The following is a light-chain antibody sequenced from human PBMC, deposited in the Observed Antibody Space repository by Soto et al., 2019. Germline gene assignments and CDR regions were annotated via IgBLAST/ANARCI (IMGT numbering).Light chain of an antibody. CDR3: QQSYTTPYT. V-gene: IGKV1-39*01. CDR1: QSVSSY. Sequence: DIQMTQSPSSLSASVGDRVTITCRASQSVSSYLNWYQQKPGKAPKLLIYAAFNLQSGVPSRFSGSGSGTDFTLTISSLQPEDFAIYYCQQSYTTPYTFGQGTKLEIK. CDR2: AAF. J-gene: IGKJ2*01.